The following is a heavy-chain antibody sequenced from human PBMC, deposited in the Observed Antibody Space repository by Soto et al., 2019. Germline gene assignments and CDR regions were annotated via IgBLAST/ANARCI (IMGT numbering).Heavy chain of an antibody. V-gene: IGHV3-23*01. CDR2: ISGSGGST. J-gene: IGHJ4*02. CDR3: AKDKASSGYCPDY. D-gene: IGHD3-22*01. CDR1: GGTFSSYA. Sequence: ASVKVSCKASGGTFSSYAMSWVRQAPGKGLEWVSAISGSGGSTYYADSVKGRFTISRDNSKNTLYLQMNSLRAEDTAVYYCAKDKASSGYCPDYWGQGTLVTVSS.